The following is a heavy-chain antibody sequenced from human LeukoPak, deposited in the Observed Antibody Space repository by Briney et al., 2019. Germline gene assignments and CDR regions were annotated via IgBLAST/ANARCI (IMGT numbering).Heavy chain of an antibody. Sequence: GGSLRLSCAASGLTFSSYAMHWVRQAPGKGLEWVAVISYDGSNKYYADSVKGRFTISRDNSKNTLYLQMNSLRAEDTAVYYCARDFEQGACGGDCSHYDYFDYWGQGTLVTVSS. CDR2: ISYDGSNK. CDR1: GLTFSSYA. CDR3: ARDFEQGACGGDCSHYDYFDY. J-gene: IGHJ4*02. D-gene: IGHD2-21*02. V-gene: IGHV3-30-3*01.